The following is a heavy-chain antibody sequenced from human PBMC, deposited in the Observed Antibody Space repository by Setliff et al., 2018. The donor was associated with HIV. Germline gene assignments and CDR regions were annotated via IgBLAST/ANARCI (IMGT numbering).Heavy chain of an antibody. CDR3: ARGGYYSGSGMNYHYYGLDV. CDR1: GYTFTTYG. Sequence: ASVKVSCKASGYTFTTYGINWVRQAPGQGLEWMGWSSAYNGNTNYEQSLQGRVRMTTDTSTRTAYMDLRSLRSNDTAVYYCARGGYYSGSGMNYHYYGLDVWGQGTTVTVSS. D-gene: IGHD3-10*01. CDR2: SSAYNGNT. J-gene: IGHJ6*02. V-gene: IGHV1-18*01.